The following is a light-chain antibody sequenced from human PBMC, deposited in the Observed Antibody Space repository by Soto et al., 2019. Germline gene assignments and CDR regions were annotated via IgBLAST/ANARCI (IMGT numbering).Light chain of an antibody. CDR3: QQAYSSPYT. Sequence: DIQMTPSPSSLSASVGDRVTITCRASQSISSYVNWNQQKPGKAPEVLIYGASNLQSGVPPRFSGSGFGTDFTLTIDSLQPEDFATYYCQQAYSSPYTFGQGTKL. CDR1: QSISSY. V-gene: IGKV1-39*01. J-gene: IGKJ2*01. CDR2: GAS.